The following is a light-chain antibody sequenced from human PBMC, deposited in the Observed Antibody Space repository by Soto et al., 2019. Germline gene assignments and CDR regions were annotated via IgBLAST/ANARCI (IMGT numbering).Light chain of an antibody. V-gene: IGLV2-14*01. CDR1: SSDIGVYNY. CDR3: SSYTISTTWV. J-gene: IGLJ3*02. Sequence: QPVLTQPASVSGSPGQSITISCAGTSSDIGVYNYVSWYQQHPGKAPKILIYDVSTRPSGVSNRFSGSKSGNTASLTISGLQAEDEADYYCSSYTISTTWVFGGGTKLTVL. CDR2: DVS.